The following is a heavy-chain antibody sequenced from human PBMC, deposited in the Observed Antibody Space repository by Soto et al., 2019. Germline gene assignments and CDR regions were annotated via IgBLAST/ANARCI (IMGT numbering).Heavy chain of an antibody. V-gene: IGHV4-30-2*01. CDR3: ARAHYGDYGYGMDV. D-gene: IGHD4-17*01. J-gene: IGHJ6*02. Sequence: PSETLSLTCAVSGGSISSGGYSWSWIRQPPGKGLEWIGYIYHSGTTYYNPSLKSRVTISVDRSKNQLSLKLSSVTAADTAVYYCARAHYGDYGYGMDVWGQGTTVTVS. CDR2: IYHSGTT. CDR1: GGSISSGGYS.